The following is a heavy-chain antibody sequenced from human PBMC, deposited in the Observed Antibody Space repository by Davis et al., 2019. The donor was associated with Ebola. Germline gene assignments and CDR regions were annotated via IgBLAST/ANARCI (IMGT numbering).Heavy chain of an antibody. CDR3: ARGDFGSGSYYADV. Sequence: PGGSLRLSCSASGFLFSSYTMNWVRQAPGKGLEWVSYISRSASSIYYADSVKGRFTVSRDNAKNSLYLQMNSLRDEDTAVYYCARGDFGSGSYYADVWGQGTTVTVSS. J-gene: IGHJ6*02. CDR2: ISRSASSI. V-gene: IGHV3-48*02. CDR1: GFLFSSYT. D-gene: IGHD3-10*01.